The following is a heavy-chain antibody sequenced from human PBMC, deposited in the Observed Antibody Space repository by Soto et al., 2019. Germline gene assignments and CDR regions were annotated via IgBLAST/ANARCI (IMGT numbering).Heavy chain of an antibody. Sequence: ASVKVSCKASGYTFTSYGISWVRQAPGQGLEWMGWISAYNGNTNYAQKLQGRVTMTTDTSTSTAYMELRSLRSDDTAVYYCARDLSWNYVGSWFDPWGQGTLVTVSS. CDR3: ARDLSWNYVGSWFDP. J-gene: IGHJ5*02. CDR1: GYTFTSYG. V-gene: IGHV1-18*01. CDR2: ISAYNGNT. D-gene: IGHD1-7*01.